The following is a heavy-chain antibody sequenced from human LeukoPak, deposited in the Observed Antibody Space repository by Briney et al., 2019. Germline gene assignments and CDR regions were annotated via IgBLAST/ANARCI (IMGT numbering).Heavy chain of an antibody. CDR2: IWYDGSNK. Sequence: GGSLRLSCAASGFAFSGYGMHWVRQAPGKGLEWVAVIWYDGSNKYYEDSVKGRFTISRDTSTNTLYLQMNRLRVDDTAVYYCARDNYCSSTDCYNFDYWGQGTLVTVSS. V-gene: IGHV3-33*01. CDR1: GFAFSGYG. J-gene: IGHJ4*02. D-gene: IGHD2-2*02. CDR3: ARDNYCSSTDCYNFDY.